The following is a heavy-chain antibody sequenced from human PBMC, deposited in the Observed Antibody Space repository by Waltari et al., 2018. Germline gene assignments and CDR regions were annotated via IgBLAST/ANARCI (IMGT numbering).Heavy chain of an antibody. V-gene: IGHV1-69*01. D-gene: IGHD4-17*01. CDR1: GGTFSSYA. Sequence: QVQLVQSGAEVKKPGASVKVSCKASGGTFSSYAISWVRQAPGQGLEWMGGVIPCFGTAKYAQKVQGRVTITADESTSTAYMELSSLRTEDTAVYYCARRWDYGGYYFGYWGQGTLVPVSS. CDR2: VIPCFGTA. J-gene: IGHJ4*02. CDR3: ARRWDYGGYYFGY.